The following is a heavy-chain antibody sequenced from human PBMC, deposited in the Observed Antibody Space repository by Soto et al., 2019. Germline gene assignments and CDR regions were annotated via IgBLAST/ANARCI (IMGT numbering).Heavy chain of an antibody. D-gene: IGHD5-12*01. J-gene: IGHJ4*02. Sequence: GGSLRLSCAVSGLTFTKYAMSWVRQAPGKGLEWVSAISGSGSAARYADSVKGGFSISRDNSRNTLSLQMNSLRVEDTAIYFCAKRSGFDSGLFDYWGQGTLVTVSS. CDR3: AKRSGFDSGLFDY. CDR1: GLTFTKYA. CDR2: ISGSGSAA. V-gene: IGHV3-23*01.